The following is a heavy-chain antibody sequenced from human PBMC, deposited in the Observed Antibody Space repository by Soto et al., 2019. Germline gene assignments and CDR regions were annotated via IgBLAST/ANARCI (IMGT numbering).Heavy chain of an antibody. J-gene: IGHJ3*02. Sequence: GGSLRLSCAASGFTFSSYEMNWVRQAPGKGLEWVSYISSSGSTIYYADSVKGRFTISRDNAKNSLYLQMNSLRAEDTAVYYCARDRMGADAFDIWGQGTMVTVSS. D-gene: IGHD1-26*01. V-gene: IGHV3-48*03. CDR1: GFTFSSYE. CDR3: ARDRMGADAFDI. CDR2: ISSSGSTI.